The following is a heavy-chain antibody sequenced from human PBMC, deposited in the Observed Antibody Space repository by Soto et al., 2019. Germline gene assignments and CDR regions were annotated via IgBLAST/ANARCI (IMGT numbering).Heavy chain of an antibody. CDR2: IYPADSDT. D-gene: IGHD2-21*02. V-gene: IGHV5-51*01. CDR3: TRHPELPPTYRGGDCLDY. CDR1: GYSFDSHW. Sequence: PGESLKISCKGSGYSFDSHWIGWVRQRPGKGLEWMGVIYPADSDTIYSPSFQGQVTISADKSITTAYLQWASLQASDTAIYYCTRHPELPPTYRGGDCLDYWGQGTLVTVSS. J-gene: IGHJ4*01.